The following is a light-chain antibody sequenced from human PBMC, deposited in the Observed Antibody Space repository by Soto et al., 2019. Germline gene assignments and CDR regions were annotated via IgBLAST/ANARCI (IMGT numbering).Light chain of an antibody. V-gene: IGKV3-20*01. J-gene: IGKJ5*01. CDR3: QQYRPSPAIS. CDR1: QSVSSRY. CDR2: AVS. Sequence: EIVLTQSPGTLSLSPGERATFTCRASQSVSSRYLAWYQQKPGQAPRLLIYAVSTRATGIPDRFSGSGSGTDFTLTISRLEPEDSALYFCQQYRPSPAISFGQGTRLEI.